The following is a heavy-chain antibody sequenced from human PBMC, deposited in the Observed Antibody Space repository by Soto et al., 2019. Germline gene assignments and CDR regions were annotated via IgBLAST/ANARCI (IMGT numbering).Heavy chain of an antibody. CDR2: IGTAGDT. V-gene: IGHV3-13*01. D-gene: IGHD2-15*01. Sequence: GGSLRLSCAASGFTFSSYDMHWVRQATGKDLEWVSAIGTAGDTYYPGSVKGRFTISRENAKNSLYLQMNSLRAGDTAVYYCARDYCSGGSCYGLAFDIWGQGTMVTVS. CDR1: GFTFSSYD. CDR3: ARDYCSGGSCYGLAFDI. J-gene: IGHJ3*02.